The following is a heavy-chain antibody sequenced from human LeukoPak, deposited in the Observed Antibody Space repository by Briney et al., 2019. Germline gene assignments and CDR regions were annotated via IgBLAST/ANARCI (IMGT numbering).Heavy chain of an antibody. Sequence: VASVKVSCKASGYTFTGYYMHWVRQAPGQGLEWMGIINPSGGSTSYAQKFQGRVTMTRDTSTSAVYMELSSLRSEDTAVYYCARDPVPIAVAGTYGVNGMDVWGQGTTVTVSS. CDR1: GYTFTGYY. CDR2: INPSGGST. V-gene: IGHV1-46*01. CDR3: ARDPVPIAVAGTYGVNGMDV. J-gene: IGHJ6*02. D-gene: IGHD6-19*01.